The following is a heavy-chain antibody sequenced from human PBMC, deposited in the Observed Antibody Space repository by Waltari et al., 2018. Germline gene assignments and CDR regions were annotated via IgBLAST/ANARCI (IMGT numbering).Heavy chain of an antibody. CDR1: GGSFSGYY. CDR2: INHSGST. J-gene: IGHJ5*02. Sequence: QVQLQQWGAGLLKPSETLSLTCAVYGGSFSGYYWSWIRQPPGKGLEWIGEINHSGSTNSNPALKSRVTISVDTSKNQFALKLSSVTAADTAVYYCARGPPFDCSSTSCRGGEFDPWGQGTLVTVSS. D-gene: IGHD2-2*01. V-gene: IGHV4-34*01. CDR3: ARGPPFDCSSTSCRGGEFDP.